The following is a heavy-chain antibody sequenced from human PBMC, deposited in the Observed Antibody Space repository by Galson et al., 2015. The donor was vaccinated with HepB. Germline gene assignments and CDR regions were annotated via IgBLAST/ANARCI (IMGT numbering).Heavy chain of an antibody. Sequence: SLRLSCAASGFTFDDYAMHWVRQAPGKGLEWVSAISWDGGSTYYADSVKGRFTISRDNSKNSLYLQMNSLRTEDTALYYCAKGLNYYYDSSGPLDYWGQGTLVTVSS. CDR2: ISWDGGST. CDR1: GFTFDDYA. V-gene: IGHV3-43*02. J-gene: IGHJ4*02. CDR3: AKGLNYYYDSSGPLDY. D-gene: IGHD3-22*01.